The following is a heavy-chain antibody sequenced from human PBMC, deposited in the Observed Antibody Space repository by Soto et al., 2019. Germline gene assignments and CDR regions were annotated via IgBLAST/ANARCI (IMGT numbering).Heavy chain of an antibody. CDR1: GYTFTGYY. J-gene: IGHJ6*02. D-gene: IGHD1-26*01. Sequence: ASVKVSCKTSGYTFTGYYVHWVRQAPGQGLEWMGWINPNSGDTYLAQRFQGRVTMNRDTSIGTAYMELRGLTSDDTAEYYCAKGGAIVAAGTRVYLYNAMDVWGQGTTVTVSS. V-gene: IGHV1-2*02. CDR3: AKGGAIVAAGTRVYLYNAMDV. CDR2: INPNSGDT.